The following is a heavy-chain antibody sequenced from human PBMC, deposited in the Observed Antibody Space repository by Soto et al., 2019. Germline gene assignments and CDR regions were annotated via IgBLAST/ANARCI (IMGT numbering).Heavy chain of an antibody. CDR3: ARIREAAGTSTARFDY. J-gene: IGHJ4*02. CDR1: GWSFSGYY. Sequence: QVQLQQWGAGLLKPSETLSLTCAVYGWSFSGYYLSWIRQPPGKGLEWIGEINHSGSTNYNPSLKSRVTISVDTSKNQFSLKLSSVTAADTAVYYCARIREAAGTSTARFDYWGQGTLVTVSS. CDR2: INHSGST. D-gene: IGHD6-13*01. V-gene: IGHV4-34*01.